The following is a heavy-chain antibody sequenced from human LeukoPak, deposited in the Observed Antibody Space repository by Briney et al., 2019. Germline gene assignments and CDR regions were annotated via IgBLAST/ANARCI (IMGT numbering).Heavy chain of an antibody. CDR3: AKGVPANVRYFDWLTLYFDS. CDR2: ISSTGGNT. V-gene: IGHV3-23*01. D-gene: IGHD3-9*01. J-gene: IGHJ4*02. CDR1: GFTFNSYA. Sequence: GGSLRLSCAASGFTFNSYAMSWIRQAQAPGKGLEWVSAISSTGGNTYYADSVKGRFTISRDNSKNTLYLQMNTLRGEDTAVYHCAKGVPANVRYFDWLTLYFDSWGRGTQVTVSP.